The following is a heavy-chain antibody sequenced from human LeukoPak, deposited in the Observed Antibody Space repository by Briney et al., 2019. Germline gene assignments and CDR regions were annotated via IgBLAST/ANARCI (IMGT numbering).Heavy chain of an antibody. V-gene: IGHV3-11*01. CDR3: ARGDYDKYGMDV. Sequence: GGSLRLSCSASGFTFSNYYMSWIRQAPGKGLEWVSYVSTSGITLYYADSVKGRFIISRDNAKNSLFLQMNSLRAEDTAVYYCARGDYDKYGMDVWGQGTTVTVSS. J-gene: IGHJ6*02. CDR1: GFTFSNYY. CDR2: VSTSGITL.